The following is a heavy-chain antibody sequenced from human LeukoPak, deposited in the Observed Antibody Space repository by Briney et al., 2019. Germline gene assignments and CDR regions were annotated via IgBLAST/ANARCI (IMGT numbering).Heavy chain of an antibody. CDR1: GGTFSSYA. V-gene: IGHV1-69*04. Sequence: GASVKVSCKASGGTFSSYAISWVRQAPGQGLEWMERIIPILGIANYAQKFQGRVTITADKSTSTAYMELSSLRSEDTAVYYCARERYCSGGSCYSFDYWGQGTLVTVSS. CDR2: IIPILGIA. J-gene: IGHJ4*02. D-gene: IGHD2-15*01. CDR3: ARERYCSGGSCYSFDY.